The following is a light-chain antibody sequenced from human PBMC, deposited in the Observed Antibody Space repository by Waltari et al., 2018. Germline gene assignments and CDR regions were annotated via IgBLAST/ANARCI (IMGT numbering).Light chain of an antibody. CDR1: SRDAGFYNY. V-gene: IGLV2-14*01. CDR3: NSYAGSSSWV. J-gene: IGLJ3*02. Sequence: QSALTQPASVSGSPGQSITISCTGTSRDAGFYNYVSWYQQPPGKAPKLMIYDVSERPSGVSNRFSGSKSGNTASLTISGLQAEDEADYYCNSYAGSSSWVFGGGTKLTVL. CDR2: DVS.